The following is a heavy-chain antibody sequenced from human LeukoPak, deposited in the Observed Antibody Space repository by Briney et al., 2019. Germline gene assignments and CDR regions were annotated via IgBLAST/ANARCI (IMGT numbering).Heavy chain of an antibody. Sequence: GGSLRLSCAASGFTFDDYAMHWVRQAPGKGLEWVSLISWDAGTTYYADSVKGRFTISRDNAKNSLYLQMDSLRAEDTAVYYCARPDYDFWSGSPGGNYMDVWGKGTTVTVSS. V-gene: IGHV3-43D*03. CDR1: GFTFDDYA. CDR3: ARPDYDFWSGSPGGNYMDV. CDR2: ISWDAGTT. D-gene: IGHD3-3*01. J-gene: IGHJ6*03.